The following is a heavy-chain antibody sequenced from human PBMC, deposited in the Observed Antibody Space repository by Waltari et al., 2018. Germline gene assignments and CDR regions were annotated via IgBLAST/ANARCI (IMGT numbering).Heavy chain of an antibody. Sequence: EVQLLESGGGLIQPGGSLRLACPASGFTFRNSDMSWVRQVPGKGLEWISGITGNGDSASYSDSVKGRFTIFRDNSNNTLHLQMDSLRADDTAIYFCAKERRSYSVIDYWGQGTLVTVSS. V-gene: IGHV3-23*01. CDR1: GFTFRNSD. CDR2: ITGNGDSA. J-gene: IGHJ4*02. D-gene: IGHD1-26*01. CDR3: AKERRSYSVIDY.